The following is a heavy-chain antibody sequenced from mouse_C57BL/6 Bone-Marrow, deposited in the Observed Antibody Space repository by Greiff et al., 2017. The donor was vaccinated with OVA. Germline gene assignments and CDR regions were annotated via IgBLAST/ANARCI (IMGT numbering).Heavy chain of an antibody. CDR3: ASGHYYGTDYFDY. D-gene: IGHD1-1*01. CDR1: GYSITSGYY. CDR2: ISYDGSN. J-gene: IGHJ2*01. V-gene: IGHV3-6*01. Sequence: ESGPGLVKPSQSLSLTCSVTGYSITSGYYWNWIRQFPGNKLEWMGYISYDGSNNYNPSLKNRISITRDTSKNQFFLKLNSVTTEDTATYYCASGHYYGTDYFDYWGQGTTLTVSS.